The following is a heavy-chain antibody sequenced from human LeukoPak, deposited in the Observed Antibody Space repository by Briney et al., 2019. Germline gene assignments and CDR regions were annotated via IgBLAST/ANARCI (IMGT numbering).Heavy chain of an antibody. D-gene: IGHD3-10*01. CDR1: GFTFSSYS. CDR2: VSYEGSLK. Sequence: GGSLRLSCAASGFTFSSYSMNWVRQAPGKGLEWVALVSYEGSLKYYADSVKDRFTISRDNSKNTVYLQINNLRADDTAVYYCAKEYAQLLWFGELFHWGQGTPITVSS. V-gene: IGHV3-30*18. CDR3: AKEYAQLLWFGELFH. J-gene: IGHJ4*02.